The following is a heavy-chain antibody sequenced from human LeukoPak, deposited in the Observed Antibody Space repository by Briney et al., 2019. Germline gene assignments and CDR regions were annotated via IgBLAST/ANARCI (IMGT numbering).Heavy chain of an antibody. CDR3: ARDRRDYYDRSGLFDY. J-gene: IGHJ4*02. CDR2: IYYSGST. Sequence: SETLSLTCTVSGGSISSYYWSWIRQPPGKGLEWIGYIYYSGSTNYNPSLKSRVTISVDTSNNQFSLKLSSVPAADTAVYYCARDRRDYYDRSGLFDYWGQGTLVTVSA. D-gene: IGHD3-22*01. V-gene: IGHV4-59*01. CDR1: GGSISSYY.